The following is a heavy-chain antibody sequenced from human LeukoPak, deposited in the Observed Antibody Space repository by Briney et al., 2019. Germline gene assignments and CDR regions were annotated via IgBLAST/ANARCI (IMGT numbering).Heavy chain of an antibody. J-gene: IGHJ5*02. CDR2: IYHGDSDT. V-gene: IGHV5-51*01. CDR3: ARQSGWSVVAAQNWFDP. D-gene: IGHD2-15*01. CDR1: GSNLTSYW. Sequence: GGSLEISCQGSGSNLTSYWIGWVRQVPGKGLEWRGIIYHGDSDTRYSPSFQGQVTISAAKSISTAYLQWSSLKASDTAMYYCARQSGWSVVAAQNWFDPWGQGTLVTVSS.